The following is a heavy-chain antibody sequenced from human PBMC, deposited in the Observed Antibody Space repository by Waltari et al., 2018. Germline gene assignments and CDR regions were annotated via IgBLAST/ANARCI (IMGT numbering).Heavy chain of an antibody. CDR1: GFTVSSNY. CDR3: ARDSRGGLFFDY. V-gene: IGHV3-53*01. J-gene: IGHJ4*02. CDR2: IFSDGRT. Sequence: EVQLVESGGGFIQSGGSLRLSCAASGFTVSSNYMSWVRQASGKGLEWVSVIFSDGRTYYADSVKGRFTISIDNDKNTLYLQINSLRAEDTAVYYCARDSRGGLFFDYWGQGTLVTVSS.